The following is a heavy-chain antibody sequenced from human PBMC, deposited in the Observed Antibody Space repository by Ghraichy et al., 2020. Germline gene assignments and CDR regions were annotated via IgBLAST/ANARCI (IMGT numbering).Heavy chain of an antibody. Sequence: GGSLRLSCAASGFTFSKFNMNWVRRAPGKGLEWVSSISSSTSFIYYADSVRGRFTISRDNAKNSLYLHMDSLRAEDTAVYYCVRDRGGFDFWGQGTLVTVSS. J-gene: IGHJ4*02. V-gene: IGHV3-21*01. CDR2: ISSSTSFI. D-gene: IGHD3-16*01. CDR1: GFTFSKFN. CDR3: VRDRGGFDF.